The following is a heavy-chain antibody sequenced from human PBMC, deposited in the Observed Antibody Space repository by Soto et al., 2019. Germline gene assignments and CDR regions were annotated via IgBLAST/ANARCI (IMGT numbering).Heavy chain of an antibody. D-gene: IGHD3-22*01. CDR3: ARHNYDGSGYYYYYYGMDV. CDR2: INHSGNT. J-gene: IGHJ6*02. Sequence: QVQLQQWGAGLLKPSETLSLTCAVYGGSFSGYYWSWIRQPPGKGLEWIGEINHSGNTNYNPSLKRRVTISVDTSKNQFSLKLSSVTAAATAVYYCARHNYDGSGYYYYYYGMDVWGQGTTVTVSS. V-gene: IGHV4-34*01. CDR1: GGSFSGYY.